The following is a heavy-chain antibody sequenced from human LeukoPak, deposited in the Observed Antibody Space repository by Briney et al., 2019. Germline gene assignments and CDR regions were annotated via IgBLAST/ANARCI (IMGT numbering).Heavy chain of an antibody. CDR1: GFIFCRYW. V-gene: IGHV3-7*01. D-gene: IGHD5/OR15-5a*01. Sequence: GGPLRLSCAASGFIFCRYWMRGLRQAPGRAGVGVANKKQEGSEKYYVYSVKGRFTISRDNAKNTRYLQTNSLRAEDTAVDYCAREVSRGVSVGYYFDYWGRGTLVTVSS. CDR3: AREVSRGVSVGYYFDY. J-gene: IGHJ4*02. CDR2: KKQEGSEK.